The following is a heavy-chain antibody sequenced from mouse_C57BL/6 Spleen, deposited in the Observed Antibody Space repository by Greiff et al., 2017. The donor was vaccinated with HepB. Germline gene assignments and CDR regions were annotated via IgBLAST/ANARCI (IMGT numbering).Heavy chain of an antibody. CDR1: GYTFTSYW. CDR2: IDPSDSYT. J-gene: IGHJ2*01. CDR3: ARTYDYDPYYFDY. Sequence: QVQLQQSGAELVMPGASVKLSCKASGYTFTSYWMHWVKQRPGQGLEWIGEIDPSDSYTNYNQKFKGKSTLTVDKSSSTAYMQLSSLTSEDSAVYYCARTYDYDPYYFDYWGQGTTLTVSS. V-gene: IGHV1-69*01. D-gene: IGHD2-4*01.